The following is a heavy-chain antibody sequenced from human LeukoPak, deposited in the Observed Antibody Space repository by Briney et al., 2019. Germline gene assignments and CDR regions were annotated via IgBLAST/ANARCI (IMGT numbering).Heavy chain of an antibody. V-gene: IGHV3-21*01. CDR3: ARDSSWPDTELDY. CDR2: ISSSSSYI. Sequence: GGSLRLSCAASGFTFSSYSMNWVRQAPGKGLEWVSSISSSSSYIYYADSVKGRFTISRDNAKNSPCLQMNSLRAEDTAVYYCARDSSWPDTELDYWGQGTLVTVSS. D-gene: IGHD6-13*01. CDR1: GFTFSSYS. J-gene: IGHJ4*02.